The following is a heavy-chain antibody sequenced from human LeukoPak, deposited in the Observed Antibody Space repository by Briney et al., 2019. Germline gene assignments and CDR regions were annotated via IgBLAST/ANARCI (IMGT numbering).Heavy chain of an antibody. D-gene: IGHD3-22*01. CDR3: ARDRGWGNYYDSSGYYLSGPSY. CDR1: GYTFTSYG. Sequence: ASVKVSCKASGYTFTSYGISWVRQAPGQGLEWMGWISAYNGNTNYEQKLQGRVTMTTDTSTSTAYMELRSLRSDDTAVYYCARDRGWGNYYDSSGYYLSGPSYWGQGTLVTVSS. J-gene: IGHJ4*02. V-gene: IGHV1-18*01. CDR2: ISAYNGNT.